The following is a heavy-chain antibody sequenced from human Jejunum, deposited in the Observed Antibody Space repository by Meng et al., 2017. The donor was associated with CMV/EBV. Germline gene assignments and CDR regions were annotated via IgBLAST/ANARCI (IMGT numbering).Heavy chain of an antibody. Sequence: TLNDFAMSWVRQAPGRGLEWVSSISGTGVSKSYADSVKGRFTISRDDSKNTLYLEMNSLRPDDTAIYYCAKDRGGIYYHYYGMDVWGQGTTVTVSS. CDR1: TLNDFA. J-gene: IGHJ6*02. D-gene: IGHD3-16*01. CDR3: AKDRGGIYYHYYGMDV. V-gene: IGHV3-23*01. CDR2: ISGTGVSK.